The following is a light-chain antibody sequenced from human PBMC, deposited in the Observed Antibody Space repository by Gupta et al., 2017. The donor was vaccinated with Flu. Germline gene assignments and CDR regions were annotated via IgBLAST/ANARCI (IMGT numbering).Light chain of an antibody. CDR1: QSISSL. V-gene: IGKV1-5*03. CDR3: QQYNSYSRT. CDR2: NAS. Sequence: DIQMTQSPSTLSASVGDRVTIPCRASQSISSLLAWYQQKPGKAPKLLIYNASSLESGVPSRFSGSGSGTEFTRTISSLQPDDFATYYCQQYNSYSRTFGQGTKVEIK. J-gene: IGKJ1*01.